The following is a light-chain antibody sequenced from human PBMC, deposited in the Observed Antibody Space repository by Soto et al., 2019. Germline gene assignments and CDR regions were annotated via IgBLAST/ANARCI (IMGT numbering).Light chain of an antibody. CDR1: SSDVGSYNL. CDR3: CSFAGSNTFV. J-gene: IGLJ1*01. V-gene: IGLV2-23*03. Sequence: QSALTQPASVSGSPGQSITLSCTGTSSDVGSYNLVSWYQQHPGKAPELMIYEGSKRPSGVSNRFSGSKSGNTASLTISGLRAEDEADYYCCSFAGSNTFVFGTGTKVTVL. CDR2: EGS.